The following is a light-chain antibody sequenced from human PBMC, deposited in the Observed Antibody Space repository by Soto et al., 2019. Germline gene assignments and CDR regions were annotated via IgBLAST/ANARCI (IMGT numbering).Light chain of an antibody. CDR2: DVS. CDR1: SSDVGGYNY. Sequence: QSALTQPRSVSGSPGQSVTISCTGTSSDVGGYNYVSWYQQHPGKAPKLMIYDVSKRPSGVPDRFSGSKSGNTASLTISGRQSEDEADYYCCSYAGRYTHGFGTGTQLTVL. CDR3: CSYAGRYTHG. V-gene: IGLV2-11*01. J-gene: IGLJ1*01.